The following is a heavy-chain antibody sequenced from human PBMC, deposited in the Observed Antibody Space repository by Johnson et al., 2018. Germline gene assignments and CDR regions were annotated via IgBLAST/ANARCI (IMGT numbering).Heavy chain of an antibody. CDR3: ARDGSLLDV. V-gene: IGHV3-7*01. J-gene: IGHJ6*04. CDR2: IKQDASEK. Sequence: EVQLVESGGGLVQXGGSLRLXCTASGFRFSSYWMTWVRQVPGKGLEWVANIKQDASEKYYVDSVKGRFTISRDNAKNSVYLQMNSLRAEDTAVFYCARDGSLLDVWGKGTTVIVSS. CDR1: GFRFSSYW.